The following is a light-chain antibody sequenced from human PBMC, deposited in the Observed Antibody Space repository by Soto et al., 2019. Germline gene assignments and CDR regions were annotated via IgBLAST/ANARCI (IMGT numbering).Light chain of an antibody. CDR1: SGSIASNY. V-gene: IGLV6-57*04. Sequence: NFMLTQPHSVSESPRKTVTISCTRSSGSIASNYVQWYQQRPGSAPTTVIYEDNQRPSGVPDRFSGSIDSSSNSASLTISGLNTEDEADYYCQSYDSSNHVVFGGGTQLTVL. J-gene: IGLJ2*01. CDR3: QSYDSSNHVV. CDR2: EDN.